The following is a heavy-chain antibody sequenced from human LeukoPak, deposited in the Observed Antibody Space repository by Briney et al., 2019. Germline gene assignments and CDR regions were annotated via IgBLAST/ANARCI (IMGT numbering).Heavy chain of an antibody. V-gene: IGHV3-23*01. D-gene: IGHD3-10*01. Sequence: PGGSLRLSCAASGFTFSDAWMNWVRPAPGKGLEWVSAISGSGGSTYYADSVKGRFTISRDNSKNTLYLQMNSLRAEDTAVYYCAKGSIYYGSGSYSWGIDYWGQGTLVTVSS. CDR1: GFTFSDA. CDR3: AKGSIYYGSGSYSWGIDY. J-gene: IGHJ4*02. CDR2: ISGSGGST.